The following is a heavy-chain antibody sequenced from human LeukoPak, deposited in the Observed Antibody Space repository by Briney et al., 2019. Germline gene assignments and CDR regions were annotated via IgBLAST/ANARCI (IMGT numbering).Heavy chain of an antibody. J-gene: IGHJ6*04. V-gene: IGHV3-73*01. CDR1: GFTFSGSA. CDR3: TRLTVRGVNGPHYGMDV. Sequence: GGSLRPSCAASGFTFSGSAMHWVRQASGKGLEWVGRIRSKANSYATAYAASVKGRFTISRDDSKNTAYLQMNSLKTEDTAVYYCTRLTVRGVNGPHYGMDVWGKGTTVTVSS. D-gene: IGHD3-10*01. CDR2: IRSKANSYAT.